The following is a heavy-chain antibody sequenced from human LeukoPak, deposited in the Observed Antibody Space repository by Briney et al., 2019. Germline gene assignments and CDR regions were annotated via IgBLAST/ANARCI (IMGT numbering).Heavy chain of an antibody. V-gene: IGHV3-30*02. D-gene: IGHD2-2*01. Sequence: GGSLRLSCAASGFTFSSYGMHWVRQAPGKGLEGVTFIRYDGNNKYYADSVKGRFTISRDNSKNTLYLQMNSLRAEDTAVYYCAKEFCVGTSCPSDYWGQGTLVTVSS. CDR3: AKEFCVGTSCPSDY. CDR2: IRYDGNNK. J-gene: IGHJ4*02. CDR1: GFTFSSYG.